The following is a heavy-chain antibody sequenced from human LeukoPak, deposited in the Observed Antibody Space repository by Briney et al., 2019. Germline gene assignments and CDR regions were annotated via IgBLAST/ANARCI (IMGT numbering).Heavy chain of an antibody. D-gene: IGHD3-16*01. CDR1: GYTFTGYY. Sequence: ASVKVSCKASGYTFTGYYMHWVRQAPGQGLEWMRRINPNSGGTNYAQKFQGRVTMTRDTSISTAYMELSRLRSDDTAVYYCATPYDYVWGSPMDVWGKGTTVTVSS. J-gene: IGHJ6*03. CDR3: ATPYDYVWGSPMDV. CDR2: INPNSGGT. V-gene: IGHV1-2*06.